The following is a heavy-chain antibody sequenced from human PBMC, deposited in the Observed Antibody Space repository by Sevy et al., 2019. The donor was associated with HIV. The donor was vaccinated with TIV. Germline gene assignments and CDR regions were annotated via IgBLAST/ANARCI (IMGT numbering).Heavy chain of an antibody. CDR3: SRAITVGGRGVGY. V-gene: IGHV3-74*01. Sequence: GGSLRLSCAASGFTFSNYWMHWVRQAPGKGLVWVSRINPGGTSTDYADSVKGRFTISRDNAKNSLYLQMNSLRAEDTVVYYWSRAITVGGRGVGYWGQGTLVTVSS. CDR2: INPGGTST. J-gene: IGHJ4*02. CDR1: GFTFSNYW. D-gene: IGHD5-12*01.